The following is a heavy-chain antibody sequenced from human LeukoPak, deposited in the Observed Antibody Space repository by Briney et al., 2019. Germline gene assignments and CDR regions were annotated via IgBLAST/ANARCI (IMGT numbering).Heavy chain of an antibody. CDR3: ARGGGYYDILTGYYGGYYFDY. D-gene: IGHD3-9*01. J-gene: IGHJ4*02. CDR2: IIPILGIA. V-gene: IGHV1-69*04. Sequence: SVKVSCKASGGTFSSYAISWVRQAPGQGLEWMGRIIPILGIANYAQKFQGRVTITADKSTSTAYMELSSLRSEDTAVYYCARGGGYYDILTGYYGGYYFDYWGQGTLVTVSS. CDR1: GGTFSSYA.